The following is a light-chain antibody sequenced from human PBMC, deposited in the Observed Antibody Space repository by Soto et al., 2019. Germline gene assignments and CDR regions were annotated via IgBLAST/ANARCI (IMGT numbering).Light chain of an antibody. CDR3: SSYXSSSTPYV. CDR2: EVS. Sequence: QSALTQPASVSGSPGQSITISCTGTSSDVGGYNYVSWYQQHPGKAPKLMIYEVSNRPSGVSNRFSGSKSGNTASLTISGLQAEDEADYYCSSYXSSSTPYVFGTGTKLTVL. V-gene: IGLV2-14*01. CDR1: SSDVGGYNY. J-gene: IGLJ1*01.